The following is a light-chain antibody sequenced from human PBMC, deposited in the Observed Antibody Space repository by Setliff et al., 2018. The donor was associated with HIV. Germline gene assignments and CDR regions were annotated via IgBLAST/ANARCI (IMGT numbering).Light chain of an antibody. CDR1: NIGSKS. CDR3: QVWDSSSDHHG. CDR2: DNG. J-gene: IGLJ1*01. Sequence: SYELTQPPSVSVAPGRTARITCGGNNIGSKSVHWYQQKPGQAPVLVVYDNGDRPSGIPERFSGSNSGNTATLTISRVEAGDEADYYCQVWDSSSDHHGFGTGTKVT. V-gene: IGLV3-21*03.